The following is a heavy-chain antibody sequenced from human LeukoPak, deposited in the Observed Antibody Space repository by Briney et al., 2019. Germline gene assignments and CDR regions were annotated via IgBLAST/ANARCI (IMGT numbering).Heavy chain of an antibody. Sequence: ASVKVSCKASGYTFTSYDINWVRQATGQGLEWMGWMNPNSGNTGYAQKFQGRVTMTRNTSISTAYMELSSPRSEDTAVYYCARAFSLLIAGAFDPWGQGTLVTVSS. V-gene: IGHV1-8*01. CDR2: MNPNSGNT. CDR3: ARAFSLLIAGAFDP. J-gene: IGHJ5*02. D-gene: IGHD6-19*01. CDR1: GYTFTSYD.